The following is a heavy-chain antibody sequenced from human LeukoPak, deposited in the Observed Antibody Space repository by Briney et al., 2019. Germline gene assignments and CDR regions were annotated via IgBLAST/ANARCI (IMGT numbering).Heavy chain of an antibody. CDR3: AREGTYGWHNWFDP. Sequence: SETLSLTCTVSGGSISTYYWSWIRQPPGKGLEWIGYMYRTGSTNYNPSLKSRVTITPDTSKNQFSLRLTSVTAADTAVYYCAREGTYGWHNWFDPWGQGTLVTVSS. D-gene: IGHD6-19*01. CDR1: GGSISTYY. V-gene: IGHV4-59*01. J-gene: IGHJ5*02. CDR2: MYRTGST.